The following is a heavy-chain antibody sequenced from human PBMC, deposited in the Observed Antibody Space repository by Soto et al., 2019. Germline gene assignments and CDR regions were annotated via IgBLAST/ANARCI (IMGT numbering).Heavy chain of an antibody. CDR2: ITPIFGTA. V-gene: IGHV1-69*06. D-gene: IGHD3-22*01. CDR1: GGTFSSYA. J-gene: IGHJ4*02. Sequence: ASVKVSCKASGGTFSSYAISWVRQAPGQGLEWMGGITPIFGTANYAQKFQGRVTITADKSTSTAYMELSSLRSEDTAVYYCAREVMYYDSSGYYFDYWGQGTLVTVSS. CDR3: AREVMYYDSSGYYFDY.